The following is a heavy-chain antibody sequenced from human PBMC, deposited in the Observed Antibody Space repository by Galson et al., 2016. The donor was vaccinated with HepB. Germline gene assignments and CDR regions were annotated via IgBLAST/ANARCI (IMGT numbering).Heavy chain of an antibody. Sequence: SLRLSCAASGFTFSSFAMSWVRQAPGKGLDWVSVISGSGDITYYADSVKGRFTISRDNSKNTLYLQMNSLRAEDTAVYYCAKDPVYCSRTTCHLGGYYYGMDVWGQGTTVTVSS. V-gene: IGHV3-23*01. J-gene: IGHJ6*02. CDR2: ISGSGDIT. D-gene: IGHD2-2*01. CDR1: GFTFSSFA. CDR3: AKDPVYCSRTTCHLGGYYYGMDV.